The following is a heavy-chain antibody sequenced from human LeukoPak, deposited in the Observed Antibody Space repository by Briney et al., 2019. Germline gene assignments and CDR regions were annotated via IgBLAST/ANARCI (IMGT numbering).Heavy chain of an antibody. Sequence: PGGSLRLSCAASGFTFNNAWMSWVRQAPGKGLEWVGRIKSKTDGGTTDYAAPVKGRFTISRDDSKNTLYLQMNSLKTEDTAVYYCTTAAPYGSGSLFDYWGQGTLVTVSS. J-gene: IGHJ4*02. V-gene: IGHV3-15*01. CDR2: IKSKTDGGTT. CDR1: GFTFNNAW. CDR3: TTAAPYGSGSLFDY. D-gene: IGHD3-10*01.